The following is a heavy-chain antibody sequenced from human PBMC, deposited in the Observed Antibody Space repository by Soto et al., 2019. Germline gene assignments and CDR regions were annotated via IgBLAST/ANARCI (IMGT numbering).Heavy chain of an antibody. CDR1: GGGNLRGYR. D-gene: IGHD2-21*01. CDR2: IIPKLGSA. CDR3: APGGDGYNFAAVY. J-gene: IGHJ4*02. Sequence: GASVXVSSKASGGGNLRGYRSTWERRAPGQGLEWMGGIIPKLGSANYAQNFQGRVTVTADESTNTVYMELRSLRSDDTAVYYCAPGGDGYNFAAVYWVQGTPVTVS. V-gene: IGHV1-69*13.